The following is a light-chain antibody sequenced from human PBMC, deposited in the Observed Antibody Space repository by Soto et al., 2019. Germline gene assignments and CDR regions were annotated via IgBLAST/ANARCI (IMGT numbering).Light chain of an antibody. Sequence: QSVLTQPPSVSGAPGQAVTFSCTGSSSNIGGGYDVHWYQLLPGAAPKLLIYGSNKRPSGVPDRFSGSRSPTSASLAITGLQAEDEAVYDSRRSAVVFGGGTKLTVL. CDR1: SSNIGGGYD. J-gene: IGLJ2*01. V-gene: IGLV1-40*01. CDR2: GSN. CDR3: RRSAVV.